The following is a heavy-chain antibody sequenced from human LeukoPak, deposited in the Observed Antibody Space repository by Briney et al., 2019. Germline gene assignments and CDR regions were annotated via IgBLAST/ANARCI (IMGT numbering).Heavy chain of an antibody. CDR2: IYYSGST. Sequence: SETLSLTCIDPGGSISSYYWSWIRQPPGKGLEWSGYIYYSGSTNYNPSLKSRVTISVDTSKSQFSLKLSSVTAADTAVYYCARHYDFWSGYYYYYYYGMDGWGQGIAVTVSS. J-gene: IGHJ6*02. CDR1: GGSISSYY. V-gene: IGHV4-59*08. D-gene: IGHD3-3*01. CDR3: ARHYDFWSGYYYYYYYGMDG.